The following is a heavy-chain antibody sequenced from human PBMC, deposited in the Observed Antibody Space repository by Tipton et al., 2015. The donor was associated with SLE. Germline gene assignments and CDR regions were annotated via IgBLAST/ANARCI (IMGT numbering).Heavy chain of an antibody. CDR2: IKQDGSEK. V-gene: IGHV3-7*01. J-gene: IGHJ4*02. CDR3: ASPSGQD. Sequence: GSLRLSCAASGFTFSSYWMGWVRKASGKGLEWVANIKQDGSEKYYVDSVKGRFTISRDNAKNSLYLQMNSLRAEDTAVYYCASPSGQDWGQGTLVTVSS. CDR1: GFTFSSYW.